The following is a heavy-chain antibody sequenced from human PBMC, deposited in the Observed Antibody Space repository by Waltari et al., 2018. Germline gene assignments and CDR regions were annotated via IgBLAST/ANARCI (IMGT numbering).Heavy chain of an antibody. J-gene: IGHJ4*02. CDR1: GFTFSSYA. D-gene: IGHD3-3*01. CDR3: ARDFPDYYDFWGFDY. CDR2: ISYDGSNK. V-gene: IGHV3-30-3*01. Sequence: QVQLVEPGGGVVQPGRSLRLSCAASGFTFSSYAMPRVRQAPGKGLEWVAGISYDGSNKYYADSVKGRFTISRDNSKNTLYLQMNSLRAEDTAVYYCARDFPDYYDFWGFDYWGQGTLVTVSS.